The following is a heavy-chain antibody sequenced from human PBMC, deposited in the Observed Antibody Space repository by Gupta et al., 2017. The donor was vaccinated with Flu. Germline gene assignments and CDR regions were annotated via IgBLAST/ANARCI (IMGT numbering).Heavy chain of an antibody. V-gene: IGHV3-73*01. Sequence: HWVRQASGKGLEWVGRIRSKANSYATAYAASVKGRFTISRDDSKNTAYLQMNSLKTEDTAIYYCTITYYYDSSGYYWFDYWGQGTLVTVSS. D-gene: IGHD3-22*01. CDR2: IRSKANSYAT. CDR3: TITYYYDSSGYYWFDY. J-gene: IGHJ4*02.